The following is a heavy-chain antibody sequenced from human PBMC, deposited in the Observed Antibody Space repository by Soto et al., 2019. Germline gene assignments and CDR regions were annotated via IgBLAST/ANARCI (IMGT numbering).Heavy chain of an antibody. Sequence: EEQLVESGGGLVQPGGALRLSCAASGFSFSSYWMTWVRQAPGKGLEWVANIKRDGSGGSYLDSVRGRFTVSRDNVRNSLYLQMDSLRAEDTALYSCARDVSPGSSGTLYLDAFAIWGQGTMVTVSS. V-gene: IGHV3-7*05. J-gene: IGHJ3*02. CDR1: GFSFSSYW. CDR2: IKRDGSGG. CDR3: ARDVSPGSSGTLYLDAFAI. D-gene: IGHD3-10*01.